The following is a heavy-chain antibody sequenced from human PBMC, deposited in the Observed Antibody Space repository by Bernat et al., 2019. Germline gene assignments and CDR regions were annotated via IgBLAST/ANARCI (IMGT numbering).Heavy chain of an antibody. CDR2: INHSGST. J-gene: IGHJ3*02. V-gene: IGHV4-34*01. Sequence: QVQLQQWGAGLLKPSETLSLTCAVYGGSFSGSYWSWIRQPPGKGLEWIGDINHSGSTNYNPSLKSRVTISVDTSKNQFSLKLSSVTAADTAVYYCARRGDYVGGAFDIWGQGTMVTVSS. CDR1: GGSFSGSY. CDR3: ARRGDYVGGAFDI. D-gene: IGHD4-17*01.